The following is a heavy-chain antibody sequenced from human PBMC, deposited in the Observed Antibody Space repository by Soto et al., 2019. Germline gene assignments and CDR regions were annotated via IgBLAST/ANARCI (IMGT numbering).Heavy chain of an antibody. CDR1: GFTFSSYA. CDR2: ISGNSGKT. D-gene: IGHD2-8*01. Sequence: EVQLLESGGGLVQPGGSLRLSCTASGFTFSSYAMSWVRQAPGKELEWVSTISGNSGKTNYAESVKGRFSISRDNSKNTVHRQLDSLRAEDTAVYFCAKLGFVLMELYYFHQWGHGTLVTVSS. J-gene: IGHJ4*01. V-gene: IGHV3-23*01. CDR3: AKLGFVLMELYYFHQ.